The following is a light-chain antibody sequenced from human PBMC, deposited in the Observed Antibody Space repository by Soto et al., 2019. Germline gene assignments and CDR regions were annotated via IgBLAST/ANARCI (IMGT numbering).Light chain of an antibody. CDR1: SSDVGGYNY. V-gene: IGLV2-14*01. Sequence: QSVLTQPASVSGSPGQSITISCTGTSSDVGGYNYVSWYQQHPGKAPKLIIYEVSNRPSGVSNRFSGSKSGNTASLTISGLKAEDEADYYCHSYTSKSPGVFGSGTKLTVL. CDR2: EVS. J-gene: IGLJ1*01. CDR3: HSYTSKSPGV.